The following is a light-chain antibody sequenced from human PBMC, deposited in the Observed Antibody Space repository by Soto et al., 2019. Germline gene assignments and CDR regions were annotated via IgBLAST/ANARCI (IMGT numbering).Light chain of an antibody. J-gene: IGKJ2*01. CDR3: QQYKDWPPYT. Sequence: EILMTQSQATLSVSPGERATLSCRASQSVSSNLAWYQQKPGQAPRLLIYGASTRATGVPARFSGGGSGTEFTLTISSLQSEDFAVYYCQQYKDWPPYTFGQGTKLEIK. CDR2: GAS. V-gene: IGKV3-15*01. CDR1: QSVSSN.